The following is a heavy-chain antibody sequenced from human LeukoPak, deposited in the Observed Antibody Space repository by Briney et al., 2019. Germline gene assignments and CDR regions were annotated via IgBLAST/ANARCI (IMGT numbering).Heavy chain of an antibody. V-gene: IGHV3-48*01. CDR1: GFTFSAYS. Sequence: GGSLTLLCAASGFTFSAYSMNWVRQAPGKGLEWGSYISSSSSSIYYADSVKGRFTISRDNAKNSLYLQMNSLRAEDTAVYYCARDPVGWELPTSYYYYYMDVWGKGTTVTVSS. CDR3: ARDPVGWELPTSYYYYYMDV. J-gene: IGHJ6*03. D-gene: IGHD1-26*01. CDR2: ISSSSSSI.